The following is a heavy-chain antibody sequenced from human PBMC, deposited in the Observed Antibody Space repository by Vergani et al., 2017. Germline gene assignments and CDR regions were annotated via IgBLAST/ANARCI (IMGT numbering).Heavy chain of an antibody. Sequence: VQLVESGGGVVQPGRSLRLSCAASGFTFSSYAMHWVRQAPGKGLEWVAVISYDGSNKYYADSVKGRFTISRDNSKNTLYLQMNSLRAEDTAVYYCAREGWGYCSSTSCYGLFDYWGQGTLVTVSS. CDR1: GFTFSSYA. J-gene: IGHJ4*02. CDR2: ISYDGSNK. CDR3: AREGWGYCSSTSCYGLFDY. V-gene: IGHV3-30-3*01. D-gene: IGHD2-2*01.